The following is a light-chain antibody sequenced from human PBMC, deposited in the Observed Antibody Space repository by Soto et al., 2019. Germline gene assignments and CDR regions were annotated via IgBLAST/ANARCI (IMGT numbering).Light chain of an antibody. Sequence: DIVLTQSPDSLAVSLGERATINCNSGQSVLYSSNNKNDLAWYQQRPGQPPKLLIYWASTRESGVPDRFSGIGSETDFTLTISSLQAEDVALYYCHLYYSTPTFGQGTRVEIK. CDR2: WAS. CDR1: QSVLYSSNNKND. J-gene: IGKJ1*01. CDR3: HLYYSTPT. V-gene: IGKV4-1*01.